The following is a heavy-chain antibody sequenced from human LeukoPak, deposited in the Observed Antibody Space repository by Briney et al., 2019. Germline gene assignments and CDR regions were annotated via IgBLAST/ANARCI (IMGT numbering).Heavy chain of an antibody. CDR3: ARTVAAYDY. V-gene: IGHV1-2*06. D-gene: IGHD2-15*01. Sequence: ASVKVSCKASGYTFTGFYIHWVRQAPGQGLEWMGRINPNSGDTDYAQNFQGRVTMTRDTSISTAYVELTRLSSDDTAMYYCARTVAAYDYWGQGTLVTVSS. J-gene: IGHJ4*02. CDR2: INPNSGDT. CDR1: GYTFTGFY.